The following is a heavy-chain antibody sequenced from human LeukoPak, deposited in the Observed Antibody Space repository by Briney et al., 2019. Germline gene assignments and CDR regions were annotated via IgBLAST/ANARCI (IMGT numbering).Heavy chain of an antibody. CDR2: INDGTGT. J-gene: IGHJ4*02. CDR1: GFTFSNYW. CDR3: ARGLRGPDY. D-gene: IGHD3-10*01. V-gene: IGHV3-74*01. Sequence: QAGGPLRLSCAASGFTFSNYWMHGVRKAPVKALVWVSRINDGTGTSYADSVKGRFTISRDNAKNTLYLQMNSLRVEDTAVYYCARGLRGPDYWGQGTLVTVSS.